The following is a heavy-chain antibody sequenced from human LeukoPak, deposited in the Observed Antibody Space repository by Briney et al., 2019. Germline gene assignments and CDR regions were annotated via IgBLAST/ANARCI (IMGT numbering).Heavy chain of an antibody. CDR3: ARHYLSDGILSTFDP. Sequence: SETLSLTCTVSGGSISSSPYYWGWIRQPPGRGLEWIGTIYYRGSTYSNPSLNSRVTISLDTSKNQFSLRLRSVTAADTALYYCARHYLSDGILSTFDPWGQGTLVTVSS. D-gene: IGHD2-2*01. J-gene: IGHJ5*02. CDR2: IYYRGST. CDR1: GGSISSSPYY. V-gene: IGHV4-39*01.